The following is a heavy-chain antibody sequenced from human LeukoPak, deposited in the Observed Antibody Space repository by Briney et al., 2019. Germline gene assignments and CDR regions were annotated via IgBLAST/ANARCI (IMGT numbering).Heavy chain of an antibody. Sequence: SETLSLTCTVSGGSISSTSYYWGWIRQPPGKGLEWLGSIYYSGITYYNPSLKSRLTISVDTSKNQFSLKLSSVTATDTAVYFCARVNGGSFYYLDVWGKGTTVTVSS. CDR1: GGSISSTSYY. D-gene: IGHD1-26*01. J-gene: IGHJ6*03. V-gene: IGHV4-39*01. CDR2: IYYSGIT. CDR3: ARVNGGSFYYLDV.